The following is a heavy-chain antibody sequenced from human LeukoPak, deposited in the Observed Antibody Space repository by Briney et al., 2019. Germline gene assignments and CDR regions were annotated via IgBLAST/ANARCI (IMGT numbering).Heavy chain of an antibody. J-gene: IGHJ5*02. CDR2: INGDGTTT. CDR1: GFTFSDYW. V-gene: IGHV3-74*01. CDR3: TRRVSATRWFDP. D-gene: IGHD2-15*01. Sequence: GGSLRPSCAASGFTFSDYWMHWVRQAPGKGLVWVSRINGDGTTTIYADSVKGRFTISRGNAENTMYLQMNSLRVEDTAVYYCTRRVSATRWFDPWGQGTLVTVSS.